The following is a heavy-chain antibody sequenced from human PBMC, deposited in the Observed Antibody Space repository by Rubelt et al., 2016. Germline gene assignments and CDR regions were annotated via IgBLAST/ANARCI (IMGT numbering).Heavy chain of an antibody. CDR3: ARDFPSSGYYFDY. Sequence: GGGLVKPGGSLRLSCAASGFTFSSYSMNWVRQAPGKGLEWVSSISSSSSYIYYADSVKGRFTISRDNAKNSLYLQMNSLRAEDTAVYYCARDFPSSGYYFDYWGQGTLVTVSS. D-gene: IGHD3-22*01. CDR1: GFTFSSYS. CDR2: ISSSSSYI. J-gene: IGHJ4*02. V-gene: IGHV3-21*01.